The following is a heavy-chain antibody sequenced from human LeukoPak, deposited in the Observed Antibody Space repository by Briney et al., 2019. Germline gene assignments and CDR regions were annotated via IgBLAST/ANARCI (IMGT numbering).Heavy chain of an antibody. Sequence: PGGSLRLSCAASGFTVSSNYMSWVRQAPGKGLEWVSVIYSGGSTYYADSVKGRFTISRDNSKNTLYLQMNSLRAEDTAVYYCARDHRFGGYCSGGATCYYYYGMDVWGQGTTVTVSS. D-gene: IGHD2-15*01. J-gene: IGHJ6*02. CDR1: GFTVSSNY. CDR3: ARDHRFGGYCSGGATCYYYYGMDV. CDR2: IYSGGST. V-gene: IGHV3-53*01.